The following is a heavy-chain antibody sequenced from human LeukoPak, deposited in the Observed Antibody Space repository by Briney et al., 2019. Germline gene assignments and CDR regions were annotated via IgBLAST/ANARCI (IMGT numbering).Heavy chain of an antibody. D-gene: IGHD2-15*01. CDR3: ARLPRYCSGGSCYALGFDY. V-gene: IGHV5-51*01. CDR1: GYSFTSYW. Sequence: GESLKISCKGSGYSFTSYWIGWVRQMPGKGLEWMGIIYPGDSDTRYSPSFQGQVTISADKSISTAYLQWSSLKASDTAMYYRARLPRYCSGGSCYALGFDYWGQGTLVTVSS. CDR2: IYPGDSDT. J-gene: IGHJ4*02.